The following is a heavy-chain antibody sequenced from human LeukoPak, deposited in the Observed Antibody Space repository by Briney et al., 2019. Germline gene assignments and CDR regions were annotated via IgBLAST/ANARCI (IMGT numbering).Heavy chain of an antibody. CDR2: INQDGRTI. D-gene: IGHD3-9*01. CDR3: AKGSIDWYYFDY. Sequence: GGSLRLSCAASGFSFSTYWMSWVRRAPGKGLEWVANINQDGRTIYYVDSVGGRFTISRDNSKNTVYLQMNSLRAEDTAVYYCAKGSIDWYYFDYWGQGTLVTVSS. CDR1: GFSFSTYW. J-gene: IGHJ4*02. V-gene: IGHV3-7*02.